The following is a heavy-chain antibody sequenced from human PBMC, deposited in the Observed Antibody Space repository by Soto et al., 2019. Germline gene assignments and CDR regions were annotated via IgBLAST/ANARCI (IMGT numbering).Heavy chain of an antibody. Sequence: EVQLVESGGGLIQAGGSLRLSCVASVGNFEMNWVRQAPGKGLEWLALITHDGGVTHYADSVKGRFTISTDNAKNTLYLQMNSLRDDDTSIYYCARGGVDGTHFDSWGQGAPVTVSS. CDR1: VGNFE. CDR3: ARGGVDGTHFDS. J-gene: IGHJ4*02. CDR2: ITHDGGVT. V-gene: IGHV3-48*03. D-gene: IGHD5-12*01.